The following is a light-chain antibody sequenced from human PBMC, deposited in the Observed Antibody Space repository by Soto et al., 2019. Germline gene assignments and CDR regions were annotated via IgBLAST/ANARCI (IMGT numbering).Light chain of an antibody. J-gene: IGLJ2*01. CDR1: SSDVGGYNY. CDR3: SSYGGSNTVV. V-gene: IGLV2-8*01. Sequence: QSVLTQPPSASGSPGQSVTISCTGSSSDVGGYNYVSWYQQHPGKAPKLMIYEVSKRPSGVPDRLSGSTSGNTASLTGSGLQAEDEADYYCSSYGGSNTVVFGGGTKVTVL. CDR2: EVS.